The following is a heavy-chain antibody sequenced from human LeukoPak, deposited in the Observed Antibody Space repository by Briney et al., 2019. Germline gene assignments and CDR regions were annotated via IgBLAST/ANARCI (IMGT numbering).Heavy chain of an antibody. Sequence: PSETLSLTCTVSGGPISGSSYYWGWIRQPPGKGLEYIGSIYYSGSTYYSPSLKSRVTISVDTSKNQFSLKLRSVTAADTAVYYCARDTAFDIWGQGTVVTVSS. CDR2: IYYSGST. J-gene: IGHJ3*02. V-gene: IGHV4-39*07. CDR3: ARDTAFDI. CDR1: GGPISGSSYY.